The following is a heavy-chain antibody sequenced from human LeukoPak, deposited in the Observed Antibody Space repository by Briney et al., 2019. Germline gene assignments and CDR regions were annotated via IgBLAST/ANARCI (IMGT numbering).Heavy chain of an antibody. V-gene: IGHV3-53*01. CDR3: VLLSLTPG. CDR2: IYSGGST. CDR1: GFTVSSNY. D-gene: IGHD3-10*01. Sequence: GGSLRLSCAASGFTVSSNYMTWVRQAPGKGLEWVSVIYSGGSTYYADSVKGRFTISRDNAKNTLYLQMNSLRAEDTAVYYCVLLSLTPGWGQGTLVTVSS. J-gene: IGHJ4*02.